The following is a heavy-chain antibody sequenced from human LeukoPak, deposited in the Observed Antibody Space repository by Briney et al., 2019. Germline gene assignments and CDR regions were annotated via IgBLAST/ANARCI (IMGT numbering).Heavy chain of an antibody. V-gene: IGHV3-23*01. CDR3: AKDRVSPGFNWFDR. D-gene: IGHD2/OR15-2a*01. Sequence: LPGGSLRLSCAASGVIISSYAMSWVRQAPGKGLEWVSAINGRGDNTYYADFVKGRFTISRDNSKSTVYLQMNSLRTEDTAVYYCAKDRVSPGFNWFDRWGQGTLVTVYS. CDR1: GVIISSYA. CDR2: INGRGDNT. J-gene: IGHJ5*02.